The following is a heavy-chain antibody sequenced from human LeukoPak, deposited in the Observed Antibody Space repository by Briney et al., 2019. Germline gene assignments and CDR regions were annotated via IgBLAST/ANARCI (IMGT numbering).Heavy chain of an antibody. J-gene: IGHJ4*02. CDR3: ARVATYAFDY. CDR2: IYNDGST. D-gene: IGHD2-2*01. V-gene: IGHV3-53*01. Sequence: GGSLRLSCAASGLTVSSSYMSWVRQAPGKGLEWVSIIYNDGSTYYADSMKGRFTISRDNSKNTLYLQVNSLKDEDTAVYYCARVATYAFDYWGQGTLVTVSS. CDR1: GLTVSSSY.